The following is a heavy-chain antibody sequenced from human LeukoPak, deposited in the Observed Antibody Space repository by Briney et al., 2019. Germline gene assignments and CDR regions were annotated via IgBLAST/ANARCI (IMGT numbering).Heavy chain of an antibody. CDR1: GFTFSSYA. D-gene: IGHD6-19*01. CDR3: ARGEVAGIHMDV. CDR2: ISSNGDST. Sequence: GGSLRLSCTASGFTFSSYAMSWVRQAPGKGLEYVSAISSNGDSTYYANSVKGRFIISRDNSKNTLYLQMGSLRADDMGVYYCARGEVAGIHMDVWGKGTTVTISS. V-gene: IGHV3-64*01. J-gene: IGHJ6*03.